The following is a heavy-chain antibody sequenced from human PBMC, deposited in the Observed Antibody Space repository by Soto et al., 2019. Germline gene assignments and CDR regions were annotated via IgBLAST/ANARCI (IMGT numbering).Heavy chain of an antibody. CDR3: ARDIGITVSSDY. J-gene: IGHJ4*02. CDR1: GGSISSGDYY. D-gene: IGHD4-17*01. CDR2: IYYSGST. V-gene: IGHV4-30-4*01. Sequence: SETLSLTCTVSGGSISSGDYYWSWIRQPPGKGLEWIGYIYYSGSTYYNPSLKSRVTISVDTSKNQFSLKLSSVTAADTAVYYCARDIGITVSSDYWGQGTLVTVSS.